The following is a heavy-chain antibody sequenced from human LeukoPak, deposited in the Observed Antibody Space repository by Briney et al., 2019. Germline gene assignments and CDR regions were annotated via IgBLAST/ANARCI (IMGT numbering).Heavy chain of an antibody. CDR2: ISGSGGST. J-gene: IGHJ4*02. D-gene: IGHD2-2*01. CDR3: AKDMGVVVPAASSFDY. CDR1: GFTFSSYA. Sequence: GGSLRLSCAAPGFTFSSYAMSWVRQAPGKGLEWVSAISGSGGSTYYADSVKGRFTISRDNSKNTLYLQMNSLRAEDTAVYYCAKDMGVVVPAASSFDYWGQGTLVTVSS. V-gene: IGHV3-23*01.